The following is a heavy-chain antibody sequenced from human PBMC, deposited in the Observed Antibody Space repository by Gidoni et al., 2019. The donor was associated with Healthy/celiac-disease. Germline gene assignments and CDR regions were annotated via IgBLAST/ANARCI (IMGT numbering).Heavy chain of an antibody. Sequence: QVQLVESGGGVVQPGSSLRLSCAASGFTFSSYGMHWVRQAPGKGLEWVAVIWYDGSNKYYADSVKGRFTISRDNSKNTLYLQMNSLRAEDTAVYYCARDRVVVRLISEGYGMDVWGQGTTVTVSS. CDR1: GFTFSSYG. V-gene: IGHV3-33*01. CDR3: ARDRVVVRLISEGYGMDV. D-gene: IGHD3-16*02. J-gene: IGHJ6*02. CDR2: IWYDGSNK.